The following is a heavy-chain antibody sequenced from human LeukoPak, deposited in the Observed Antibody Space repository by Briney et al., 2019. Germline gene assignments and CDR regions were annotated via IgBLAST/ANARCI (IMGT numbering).Heavy chain of an antibody. CDR3: ATNRRYSYDSSGYYYPGYFDL. D-gene: IGHD3-22*01. J-gene: IGHJ2*01. V-gene: IGHV1-46*01. Sequence: ASVKVSCKAFGYTFTSNYMHWVRQAPGQGPEWMGVISPSGGSTTYAQKFQGRVTLTRDMSTSTDYLELSSLRSEDTAVYYCATNRRYSYDSSGYYYPGYFDLWGRGTLVTVSS. CDR1: GYTFTSNY. CDR2: ISPSGGST.